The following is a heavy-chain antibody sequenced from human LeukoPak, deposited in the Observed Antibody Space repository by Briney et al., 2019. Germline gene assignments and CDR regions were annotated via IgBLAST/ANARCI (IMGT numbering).Heavy chain of an antibody. CDR1: GYPFPPYY. CDR3: ARDNSVGDYAWWFDP. D-gene: IGHD1-26*01. J-gene: IGHJ5*02. Sequence: ASVKVPCRAFGYPFPPYYFNWVRQATGKGLEGLGLIHPSGDKTWNAQKFQGRVTMTRDMSTSTDYLELSSLRSEDTAVYYCARDNSVGDYAWWFDPWGQGTLVTVSS. V-gene: IGHV1-46*01. CDR2: IHPSGDKT.